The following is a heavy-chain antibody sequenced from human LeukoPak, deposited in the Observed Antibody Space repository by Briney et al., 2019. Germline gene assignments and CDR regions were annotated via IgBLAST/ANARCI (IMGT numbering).Heavy chain of an antibody. D-gene: IGHD4-17*01. CDR2: INNRGTT. J-gene: IGHJ4*02. Sequence: SETLSLTCTASGDSITSDYWSWIRQPPGKGLEWIGFINNRGTTSYNPSLTSRVTISRDMSKNQFALKLSSVSAADTAVYYCARYRDGDRDISLDIWGQGTLVTVSS. CDR1: GDSITSDY. CDR3: ARYRDGDRDISLDI. V-gene: IGHV4-59*08.